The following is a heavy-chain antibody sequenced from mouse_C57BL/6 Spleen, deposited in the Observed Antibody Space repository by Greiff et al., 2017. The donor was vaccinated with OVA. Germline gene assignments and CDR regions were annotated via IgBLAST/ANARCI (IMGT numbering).Heavy chain of an antibody. J-gene: IGHJ3*01. V-gene: IGHV5-17*01. CDR3: ARRAIYYDYGAY. CDR1: GFTFSDYG. D-gene: IGHD2-4*01. Sequence: EVQVVESGGGLVKPGGSLKLSCAASGFTFSDYGMHWVRQAPEKGLEWVAYISSGSSTIYYADTVKGRFTISRDNAKNTLFLQMTSLRSEDTAMYYCARRAIYYDYGAYWGQGTLVTVSA. CDR2: ISSGSSTI.